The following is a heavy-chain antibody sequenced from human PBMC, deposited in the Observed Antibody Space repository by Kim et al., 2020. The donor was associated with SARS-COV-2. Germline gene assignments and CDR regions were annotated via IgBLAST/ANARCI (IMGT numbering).Heavy chain of an antibody. J-gene: IGHJ4*02. CDR2: ISASGTTI. Sequence: GGSLRLSCEASGFTLSSFEMNWVRQAPGKGLEWVSYISASGTTIYYADSVKGRFTISRDNTRSSLYLQMNSLRAEDTAIYYCVRGGHVTMIIGPFDYWGQGTLVAVSS. CDR1: GFTLSSFE. CDR3: VRGGHVTMIIGPFDY. D-gene: IGHD3-22*01. V-gene: IGHV3-48*03.